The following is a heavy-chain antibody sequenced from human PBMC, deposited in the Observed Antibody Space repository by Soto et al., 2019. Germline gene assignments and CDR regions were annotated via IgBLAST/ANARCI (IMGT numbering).Heavy chain of an antibody. CDR2: IYYDGNT. CDR3: ERHSIWLLLSDY. J-gene: IGHJ4*02. CDR1: ADAISRNSLY. Sequence: PSEGVSLNCTVAADAISRNSLYRRWIRQPPGKGLESIANIYYDGNTYYNPSLKSRVTISLDTSKNQFSLRLNSVTAADTAVYFCERHSIWLLLSDYWGQGTLVTVS. D-gene: IGHD3-9*01. V-gene: IGHV4-39*01.